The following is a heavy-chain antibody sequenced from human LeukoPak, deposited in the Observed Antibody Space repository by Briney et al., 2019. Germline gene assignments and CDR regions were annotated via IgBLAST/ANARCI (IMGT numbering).Heavy chain of an antibody. Sequence: KPGGSLRLSCAASGFTFSSYSMNWVRQAPGKGLEWVSSISSSSSYIYYADSVKGRFTISRDNAKNSLYLQMNSLRAEDTAVYYCARDLDMATTRNGEQYWGQGTLVTVSS. J-gene: IGHJ4*02. CDR1: GFTFSSYS. V-gene: IGHV3-21*01. D-gene: IGHD5-24*01. CDR2: ISSSSSYI. CDR3: ARDLDMATTRNGEQY.